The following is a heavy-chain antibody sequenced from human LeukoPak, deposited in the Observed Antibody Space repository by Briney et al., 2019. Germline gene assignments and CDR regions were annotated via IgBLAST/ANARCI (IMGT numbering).Heavy chain of an antibody. CDR2: INHSGST. J-gene: IGHJ4*02. D-gene: IGHD1-26*01. V-gene: IGHV4-34*01. CDR3: VRGWSGSYPFFDY. Sequence: SETLSLTCAVYGGSFSGYYWSWIRQPPGKGLEWIGEINHSGSTNYNPSLKSRVTISVDTSKNQFSQKLSSVAAADTAVYYCVRGWSGSYPFFDYWGQGTLVTVSS. CDR1: GGSFSGYY.